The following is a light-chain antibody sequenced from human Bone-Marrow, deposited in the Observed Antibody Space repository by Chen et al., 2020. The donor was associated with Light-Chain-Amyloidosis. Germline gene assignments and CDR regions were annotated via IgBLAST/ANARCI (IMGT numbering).Light chain of an antibody. CDR3: QAAYSSGTYEVI. CDR2: RDT. CDR1: DLPTKY. Sequence: SYELTQPPSLSVSPGQTARITCSGDDLPTKYAYWYQQKPGQPPVQVIHRDTERLPGISERFSCSSSRTTATSTISGVQAEDEADYHCQAAYSSGTYEVIFGGGTKLTVL. V-gene: IGLV3-25*03. J-gene: IGLJ2*01.